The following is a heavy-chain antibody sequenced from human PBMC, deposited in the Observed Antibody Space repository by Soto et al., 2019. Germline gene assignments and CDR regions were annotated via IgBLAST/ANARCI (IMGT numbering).Heavy chain of an antibody. V-gene: IGHV4-39*01. CDR1: GGSISSSSYY. CDR3: ARLHLGALYYFDY. J-gene: IGHJ4*02. CDR2: IYYSGST. D-gene: IGHD1-26*01. Sequence: TSETLSLTCTVSGGSISSSSYYWGWIRQPPGKGLEWIGSIYYSGSTYYNPSLKSRVTISVDTSKNQFSLKLSSVTAADTAVYYCARLHLGALYYFDYWGQGTLVTVSS.